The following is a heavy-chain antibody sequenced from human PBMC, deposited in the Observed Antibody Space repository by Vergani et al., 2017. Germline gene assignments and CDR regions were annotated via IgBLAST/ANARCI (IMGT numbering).Heavy chain of an antibody. CDR3: AKPGQLVNDY. D-gene: IGHD6-6*01. Sequence: EVQLLESGGGLVQPGGSLRLSCAASGFTFSSYAMSWVRQAPGKGLEWVSAISGSGGSTYYADSVQGRCTISRDNSTTTLYLQMNSLRAEDTAVYYCAKPGQLVNDYWGQGTLVTVSS. V-gene: IGHV3-23*01. J-gene: IGHJ4*02. CDR1: GFTFSSYA. CDR2: ISGSGGST.